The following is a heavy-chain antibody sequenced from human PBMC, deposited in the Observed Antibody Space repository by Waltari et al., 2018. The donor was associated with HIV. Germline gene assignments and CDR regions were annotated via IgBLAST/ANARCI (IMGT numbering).Heavy chain of an antibody. CDR3: ARVPYSSGWDGDNIDY. D-gene: IGHD6-19*01. V-gene: IGHV1-69*04. Sequence: QVQLVQSGAEVKKPGSSVKVSCKASGGIFFISAFTWVRQAPGQGLEWRGMVVPVHNSATYAEKFRGRVTNTADKSTSTAYMEMSGLRSEDTAVYFCARVPYSSGWDGDNIDYWGQGTLVIVSS. J-gene: IGHJ4*02. CDR1: GGIFFISA. CDR2: VVPVHNSA.